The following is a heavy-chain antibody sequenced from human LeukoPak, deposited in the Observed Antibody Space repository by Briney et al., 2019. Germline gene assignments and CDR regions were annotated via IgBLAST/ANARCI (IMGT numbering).Heavy chain of an antibody. V-gene: IGHV3-30-3*01. D-gene: IGHD3-16*01. CDR1: GFTFSSYA. J-gene: IGHJ4*02. CDR3: AKAKHGVYYDYVWGSSDQGFDY. CDR2: ISYDGSNK. Sequence: QPGRSLRLSCAASGFTFSSYAMHWARQAPGKGLEWVAVISYDGSNKYYADSVKGRFTISRDNSKNTLYLQMNSLRAEDTAVYYCAKAKHGVYYDYVWGSSDQGFDYWGQGTLVTVSS.